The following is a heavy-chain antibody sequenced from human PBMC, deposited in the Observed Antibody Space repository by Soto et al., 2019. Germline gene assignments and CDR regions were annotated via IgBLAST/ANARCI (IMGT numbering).Heavy chain of an antibody. J-gene: IGHJ1*01. D-gene: IGHD3-22*01. CDR1: GGSISSYY. V-gene: IGHV4-59*01. CDR2: IYYSGST. CDR3: ASSYYYDSSGYYYAEYFQH. Sequence: SETLSLTCTVSGGSISSYYWSWIRQPPGKGLEWIGYIYYSGSTNYNPSLKSRVTISVDTSKNQFSLKLSSVTAADTAVYYCASSYYYDSSGYYYAEYFQHWGQGTLVTVSS.